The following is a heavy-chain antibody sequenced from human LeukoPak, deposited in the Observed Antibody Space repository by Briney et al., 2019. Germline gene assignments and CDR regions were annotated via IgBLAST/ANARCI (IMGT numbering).Heavy chain of an antibody. CDR3: AGYCSGGSCYS. J-gene: IGHJ4*02. D-gene: IGHD2-15*01. CDR1: GFTVSSNY. V-gene: IGHV3-66*02. Sequence: GGSLRLSCAASGFTVSSNYMSWVRQAPGKGLEWVSVIYSGGSTYYADSVKGRFTISRDNSKNTLYLQMNSLRAEGTAVYYCAGYCSGGSCYSWGQGTLVTVSS. CDR2: IYSGGST.